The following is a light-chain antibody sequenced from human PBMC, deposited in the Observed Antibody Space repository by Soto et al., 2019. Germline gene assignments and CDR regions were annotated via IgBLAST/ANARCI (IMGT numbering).Light chain of an antibody. J-gene: IGKJ5*01. V-gene: IGKV3-11*01. CDR1: QGVRSY. Sequence: EIVMTQSPATLSVSPGERATLSCRASQGVRSYLLWYQQKPGQAPRLLISDASNRATGIPARFSGSGSETDFTLTISSLEPEDFAVYYCQQRYSWPPITFGQGTRLEIK. CDR3: QQRYSWPPIT. CDR2: DAS.